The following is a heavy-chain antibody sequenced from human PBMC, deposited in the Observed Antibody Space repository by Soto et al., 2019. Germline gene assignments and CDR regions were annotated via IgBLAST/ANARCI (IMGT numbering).Heavy chain of an antibody. D-gene: IGHD2-15*01. Sequence: QVQLQESGPGLVKPSQTLSLTCSVSGDSISSGDYHWSWIRQHPGKGLEWIGYIYYSGSTYYNPSLESRVTISGDTSKNQFSLQLRSVTAADTAVYYCARDVVANDAYFDYWGQGTLVTVSS. J-gene: IGHJ4*02. CDR2: IYYSGST. CDR1: GDSISSGDYH. V-gene: IGHV4-31*03. CDR3: ARDVVANDAYFDY.